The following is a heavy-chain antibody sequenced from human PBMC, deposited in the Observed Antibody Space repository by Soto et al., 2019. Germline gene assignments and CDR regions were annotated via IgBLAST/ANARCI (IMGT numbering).Heavy chain of an antibody. CDR3: ARNADYLVDY. CDR1: GDSVSSKSAA. J-gene: IGHJ4*02. D-gene: IGHD6-6*01. CDR2: TYYRSKWYN. V-gene: IGHV6-1*01. Sequence: SQTLSLTCVISGDSVSSKSAAWHWIRQSPSRGLEWLGRTYYRSKWYNNYALSVKSRITINPDTSKNQFSLQLRSVTPDDTAVYYCARNADYLVDYWGQGTLVTVSS.